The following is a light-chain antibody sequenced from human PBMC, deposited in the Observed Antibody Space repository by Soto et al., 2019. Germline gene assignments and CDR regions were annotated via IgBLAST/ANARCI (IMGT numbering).Light chain of an antibody. J-gene: IGKJ1*01. CDR2: AAS. V-gene: IGKV1-27*01. CDR1: QGISNY. CDR3: QQYDNWPT. Sequence: DIQMTQSPSSLSASVGDRVTITCRASQGISNYLAWYQQKPGKVPKLLIYAASTLQSGVPSRFSGSGSGTDFTLTISSLQSEDFAVYYCQQYDNWPTFGQGTKVDIK.